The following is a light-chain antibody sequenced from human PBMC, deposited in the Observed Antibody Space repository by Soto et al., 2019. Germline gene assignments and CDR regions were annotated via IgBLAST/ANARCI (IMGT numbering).Light chain of an antibody. CDR1: QTISNW. CDR2: DAS. J-gene: IGKJ1*01. Sequence: DFQMTQSPSTLSASVGDRVTITCWASQTISNWLSWYQQRPGKAPQLLISDASRLESGVPSRFSGSGSGTEFTITISSLQPDDSANYYCQQYKSYSPRTFGQGTKVDIK. CDR3: QQYKSYSPRT. V-gene: IGKV1-5*01.